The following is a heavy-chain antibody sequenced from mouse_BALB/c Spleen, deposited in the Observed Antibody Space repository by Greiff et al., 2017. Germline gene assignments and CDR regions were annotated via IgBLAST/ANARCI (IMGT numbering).Heavy chain of an antibody. D-gene: IGHD2-2*01. CDR3: ARGPYGYDDYAMDY. Sequence: EVTLMESGGGLVQPGGSRKLSCAASGFTFSSFGMHWVRQAPEKGLEWVAYISSGSSTIYYADTVKGRFTISRDNPKNTLFLQMTSLRSEDTAMYYCARGPYGYDDYAMDYWGQGTSVTVSS. V-gene: IGHV5-17*02. CDR1: GFTFSSFG. CDR2: ISSGSSTI. J-gene: IGHJ4*01.